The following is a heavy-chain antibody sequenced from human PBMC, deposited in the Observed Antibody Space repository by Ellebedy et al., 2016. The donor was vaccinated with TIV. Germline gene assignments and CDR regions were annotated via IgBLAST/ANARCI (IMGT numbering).Heavy chain of an antibody. CDR2: IKNKADSYTT. CDR1: GFRFSDWY. D-gene: IGHD3-16*01. Sequence: GESLKISCAASGFRFSDWYMDWVRQAPGRGLEWVGRIKNKADSYTTHYAVSVKGRFTISRDNSKNSLYLQMDSLNTEDTAVYYCARDNWGSYDYWGQGTLVTVSS. CDR3: ARDNWGSYDY. V-gene: IGHV3-72*01. J-gene: IGHJ4*02.